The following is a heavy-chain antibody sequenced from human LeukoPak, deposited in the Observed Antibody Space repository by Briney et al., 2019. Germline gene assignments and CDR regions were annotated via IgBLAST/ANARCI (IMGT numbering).Heavy chain of an antibody. Sequence: PSETLFLTCTVSGGSISSSSYYWGWIRQPPGKGLEWIGSIYYSGSTYYNPSLKSRVTISVDTSKNQFSLKLSSVTAADTAVYYCARVLIGYSHEPFDPWGQGTLVTVSS. CDR1: GGSISSSSYY. D-gene: IGHD2-15*01. CDR3: ARVLIGYSHEPFDP. CDR2: IYYSGST. J-gene: IGHJ5*02. V-gene: IGHV4-39*07.